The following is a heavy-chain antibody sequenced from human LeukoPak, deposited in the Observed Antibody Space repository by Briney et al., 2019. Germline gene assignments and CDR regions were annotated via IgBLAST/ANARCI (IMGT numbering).Heavy chain of an antibody. D-gene: IGHD3-10*01. Sequence: QSGGSLRLSCAASGFTFSSYAMHWVRQAPGKGLEWVAVISYDGSNKYYADSVKGRFTIPIDNSKNTLYLQMNSLRAEDTAVYYCARTYYGSGSYPYYYYGMDVWGQGTTVTVSS. CDR2: ISYDGSNK. V-gene: IGHV3-30-3*01. CDR3: ARTYYGSGSYPYYYYGMDV. J-gene: IGHJ6*02. CDR1: GFTFSSYA.